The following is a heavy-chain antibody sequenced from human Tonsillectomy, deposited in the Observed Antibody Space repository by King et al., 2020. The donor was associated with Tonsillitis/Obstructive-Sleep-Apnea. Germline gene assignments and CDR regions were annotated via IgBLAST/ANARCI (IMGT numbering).Heavy chain of an antibody. CDR3: ARDLNDFWRVVQPFAFDI. J-gene: IGHJ3*02. V-gene: IGHV3-33*01. CDR1: GFTFSSYG. D-gene: IGHD3-3*01. CDR2: IWYDGSNK. Sequence: VQLVESGGGVVQPGRSLRLSCAASGFTFSSYGMHWVRQAPGKGLEWVAVIWYDGSNKYYADSVKGRFTISRDNSKNTLYLQMTSLRAEDTAVYYCARDLNDFWRVVQPFAFDIWGQGTMVTVSS.